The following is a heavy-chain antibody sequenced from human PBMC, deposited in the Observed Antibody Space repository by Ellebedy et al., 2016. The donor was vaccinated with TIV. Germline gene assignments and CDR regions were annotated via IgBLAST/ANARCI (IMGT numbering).Heavy chain of an antibody. D-gene: IGHD4-23*01. J-gene: IGHJ3*01. CDR3: ARDPVGVGPAFDV. CDR1: WFTVSSNY. CDR2: ITESGGNT. V-gene: IGHV3-23*01. Sequence: GESLKISCAASWFTVSSNYMNWVRQAPGKGLEWVSSITESGGNTYYADSVKGRFTISRDNSKDTLYLQMNSLSAEDTAIYYCARDPVGVGPAFDVWGQGKMVTVSS.